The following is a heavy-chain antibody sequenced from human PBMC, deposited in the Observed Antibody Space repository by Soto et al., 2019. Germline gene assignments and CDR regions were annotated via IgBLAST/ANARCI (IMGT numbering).Heavy chain of an antibody. D-gene: IGHD3-3*01. J-gene: IGHJ6*02. CDR2: ISGGGSSR. CDR3: AKDRRTGVVSKGYGLEV. Sequence: GGSLRLSCEASGFMFSTFDMNWVRQAPGKGLEWVAGISGGGSSRTYADSVKGRFTVSRDNGKKTLFLEMNGLGSEDTAVYFCAKDRRTGVVSKGYGLEVWGPGTMVTVSS. V-gene: IGHV3-23*01. CDR1: GFMFSTFD.